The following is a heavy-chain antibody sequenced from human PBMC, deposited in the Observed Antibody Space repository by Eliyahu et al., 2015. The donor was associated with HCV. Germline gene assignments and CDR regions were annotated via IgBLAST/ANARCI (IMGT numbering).Heavy chain of an antibody. CDR2: IDYRGANT. V-gene: IGHV3-23*01. D-gene: IGHD4-17*01. CDR3: AEPYGDYWTDGFDVWGQVDV. J-gene: IGHJ3*01. Sequence: EVHLLESGGGLVQPGGSLRLSCTASGFTFSSYAMXWVRQAPGKGLEWVSTIDYRGANTHYADSVKGRFTISRDNSKNTVYLQMNGLRVEDTAVYYCAEPYGDYWTDGFDVWGQVDVWGQGTKVTVSS. CDR1: GFTFSSYA.